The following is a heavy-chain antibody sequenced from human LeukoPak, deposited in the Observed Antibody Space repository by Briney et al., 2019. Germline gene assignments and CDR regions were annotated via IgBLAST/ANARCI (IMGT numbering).Heavy chain of an antibody. CDR3: ARRDWEPQGMDV. D-gene: IGHD1-26*01. CDR2: IIPILGIA. J-gene: IGHJ6*02. Sequence: ASVKVSCKASGGTFSSYAISWVRQAPGQGLEWMGRIIPILGIANYAQKFQGRVTITADKSTSTAYMELSSLRSEDTAVYYCARRDWEPQGMDVWGQGTTVTVSS. V-gene: IGHV1-69*04. CDR1: GGTFSSYA.